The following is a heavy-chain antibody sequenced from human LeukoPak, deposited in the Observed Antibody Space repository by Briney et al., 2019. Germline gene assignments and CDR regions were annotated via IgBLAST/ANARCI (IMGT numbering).Heavy chain of an antibody. CDR1: GFTFSSYA. J-gene: IGHJ4*02. CDR3: ARRKQQWLVQDY. Sequence: PGGSLRLSCAASGFTFSSYAMHWVRRAPGKGLEYVSAISSNGGSTYYANSVKGRFTISRDNSKNTLYLQMGSLRAEDMAVYYCARRKQQWLVQDYWGQGTLVIVSS. D-gene: IGHD6-19*01. CDR2: ISSNGGST. V-gene: IGHV3-64*01.